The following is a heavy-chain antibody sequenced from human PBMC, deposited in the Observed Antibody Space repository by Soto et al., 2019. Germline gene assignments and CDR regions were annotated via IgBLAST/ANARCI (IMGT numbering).Heavy chain of an antibody. CDR2: IYYSGST. CDR1: GGSISSYY. CDR3: ARRWGTYFDY. J-gene: IGHJ4*02. Sequence: SETLSLTCDVSGGSISSYYWSWIRQPPGKGLEWIGYIYYSGSTDYDPSLKSRVTISVDTSKNQFSLKLSSVTAADTAVYYCARRWGTYFDYWGQGTLVTVSS. D-gene: IGHD7-27*01. V-gene: IGHV4-59*01.